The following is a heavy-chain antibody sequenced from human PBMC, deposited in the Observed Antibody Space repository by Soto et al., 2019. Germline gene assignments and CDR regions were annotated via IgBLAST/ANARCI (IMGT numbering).Heavy chain of an antibody. CDR2: IYPGGFDT. D-gene: IGHD6-19*01. V-gene: IGHV5-51*01. J-gene: IGHJ4*02. CDR3: ARLPSIAGAFDF. Sequence: GESLKISCKGSGYTFGSHWIGWVRQMPGKGLEWMGIIYPGGFDTRYSPSFEGQVTISDDKSISTAYLQWSSLKASDTAMYYCARLPSIAGAFDFWGQGTLVTVSS. CDR1: GYTFGSHW.